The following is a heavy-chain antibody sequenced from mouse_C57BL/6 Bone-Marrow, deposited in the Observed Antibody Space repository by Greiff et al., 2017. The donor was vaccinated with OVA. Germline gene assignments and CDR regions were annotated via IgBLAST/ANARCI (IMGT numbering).Heavy chain of an antibody. Sequence: EVKLMESGPGLAKPSQTLSLTCSVTGYSITSDYWNWIRKFPGNKLEYMGYISYSGSTYSNPSLKSRISITRDTSKNQYYLQLNSVTTEDTATYYCARFYYGNHWYFDVGGTGTTVTVSS. D-gene: IGHD2-1*01. CDR3: ARFYYGNHWYFDV. CDR1: GYSITSDY. J-gene: IGHJ1*03. CDR2: ISYSGST. V-gene: IGHV3-8*01.